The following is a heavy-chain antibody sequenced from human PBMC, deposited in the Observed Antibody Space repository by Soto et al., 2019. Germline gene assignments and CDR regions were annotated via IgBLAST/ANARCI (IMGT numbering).Heavy chain of an antibody. V-gene: IGHV3-30*19. D-gene: IGHD1-26*01. Sequence: GGSLRLSCAASGIIFNGFGMHWVRQAPGKGLEWVAVISYDGSNKYYADSVKGRFTISRDNSKNTLYLQMNSLRAEDTAVYYSARDPKSYQKGFHYYYGMDVWGQGTTVTVSS. CDR1: GIIFNGFG. CDR2: ISYDGSNK. J-gene: IGHJ6*02. CDR3: ARDPKSYQKGFHYYYGMDV.